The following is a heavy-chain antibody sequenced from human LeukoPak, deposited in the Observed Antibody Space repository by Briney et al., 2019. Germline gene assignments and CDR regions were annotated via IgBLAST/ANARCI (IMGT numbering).Heavy chain of an antibody. CDR2: IYYDGGT. CDR1: GGSISGFY. J-gene: IGHJ4*02. CDR3: ARDQNPTK. Sequence: PSETLSLTCTVSGGSISGFYWTWIRQSPGMGLEWIGYIYYDGGTEYNPSLESRVNMSVDTSKNEFSLRVTSVTAADTAVYYCARDQNPTKWGQGLLVTISS. V-gene: IGHV4-59*01. D-gene: IGHD1-14*01.